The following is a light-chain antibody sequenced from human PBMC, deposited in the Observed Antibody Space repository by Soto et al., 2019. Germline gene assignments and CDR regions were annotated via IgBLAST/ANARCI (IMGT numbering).Light chain of an antibody. V-gene: IGKV3-11*01. CDR3: QQRSNWPRT. CDR2: DAS. CDR1: PSVSGSN. Sequence: EIVLTQSPGTLSLSPGERATLSCRASPSVSGSNLAWYQQKPGQAPRLLIYDASNRATGIPARFSGSGSGTDFTLTISSLEPEDFAVYYCQQRSNWPRTFGQGTKVDIK. J-gene: IGKJ1*01.